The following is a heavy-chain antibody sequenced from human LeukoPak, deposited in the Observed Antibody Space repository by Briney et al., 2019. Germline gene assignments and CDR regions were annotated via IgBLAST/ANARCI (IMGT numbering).Heavy chain of an antibody. CDR3: AREGGGYEPYYYYYMDV. D-gene: IGHD2-15*01. CDR2: MNPNSGKT. Sequence: ASVKVSCKASGYTFTSYDINWVRQATGQGREWMGWMNPNSGKTGYAQKFQGRVTMTSNTSISTAYMELSSLRSEDTAVYYCAREGGGYEPYYYYYMDVWGKGTTVTVSS. CDR1: GYTFTSYD. J-gene: IGHJ6*03. V-gene: IGHV1-8*01.